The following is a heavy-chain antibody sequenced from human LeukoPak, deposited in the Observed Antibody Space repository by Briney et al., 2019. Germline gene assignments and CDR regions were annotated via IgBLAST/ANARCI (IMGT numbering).Heavy chain of an antibody. CDR2: IYYSGGT. CDR3: ASTAAPRHQYSYGWPGYDY. J-gene: IGHJ4*02. V-gene: IGHV4-39*01. CDR1: GGSISSSSYY. D-gene: IGHD5-18*01. Sequence: SETLSLTCTVSGGSISSSSYYWGWIRQPPGKGLEWIGSIYYSGGTYYNPSLKSRVTISVDTSKNQFSLKLSSVTAADTAVYYCASTAAPRHQYSYGWPGYDYWGQGTLVTVSS.